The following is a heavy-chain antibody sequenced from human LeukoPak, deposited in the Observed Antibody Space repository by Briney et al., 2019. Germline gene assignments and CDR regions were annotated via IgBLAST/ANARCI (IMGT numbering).Heavy chain of an antibody. Sequence: ASVTVSCKASRYTCPNFGVSWVRQAPGQGLEWMGWISAYNGNTNYAQKVQGRVTMTTDTSTSTAYMELRSPRSDDTAVYYCARAGGWAREDYKADAFDIWGQGTMVTVSS. D-gene: IGHD6-19*01. J-gene: IGHJ3*02. V-gene: IGHV1-18*01. CDR1: RYTCPNFG. CDR2: ISAYNGNT. CDR3: ARAGGWAREDYKADAFDI.